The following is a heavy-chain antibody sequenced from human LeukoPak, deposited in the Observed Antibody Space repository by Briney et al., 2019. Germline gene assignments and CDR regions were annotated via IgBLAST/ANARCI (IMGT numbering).Heavy chain of an antibody. Sequence: ASVKVSCKASGGTFSSYAISWVRQAPGQGLEWMGGIIPIFGTANYAQKFQGRVTITADESTSTAYMELSSLKSEDTAVYYCARDPKLGYSYGTWGQGTLVTVSS. CDR1: GGTFSSYA. CDR2: IIPIFGTA. D-gene: IGHD5-18*01. V-gene: IGHV1-69*13. CDR3: ARDPKLGYSYGT. J-gene: IGHJ4*02.